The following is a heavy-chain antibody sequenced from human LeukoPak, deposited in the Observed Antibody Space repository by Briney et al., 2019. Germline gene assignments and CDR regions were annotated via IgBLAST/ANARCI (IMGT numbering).Heavy chain of an antibody. J-gene: IGHJ3*02. V-gene: IGHV1-2*02. D-gene: IGHD1-1*01. Sequence: GASVKVSCKASGYTFTGHYMHWVRQAPGQGLEWMGWINSDSGGTKYAQKFQGSVIMTRVTSISTAYMELSRPKSDDTAVYYCARGRVHSWSDAFDIRGQGTTVTVSS. CDR1: GYTFTGHY. CDR2: INSDSGGT. CDR3: ARGRVHSWSDAFDI.